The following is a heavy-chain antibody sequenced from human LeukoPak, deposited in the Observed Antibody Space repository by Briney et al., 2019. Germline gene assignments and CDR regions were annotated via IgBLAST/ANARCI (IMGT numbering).Heavy chain of an antibody. J-gene: IGHJ6*02. Sequence: ASVKVSCKASGGTFSSYAISWVRQAPGQGLEWMGGIIPIFGTANYAQKFQGRVTITADESTSAAYMELSSLRSEDTAVYYCAREDCSSTSCYSYYYYYGMDVWGQGTTVTVSS. CDR1: GGTFSSYA. V-gene: IGHV1-69*13. D-gene: IGHD2-2*01. CDR2: IIPIFGTA. CDR3: AREDCSSTSCYSYYYYYGMDV.